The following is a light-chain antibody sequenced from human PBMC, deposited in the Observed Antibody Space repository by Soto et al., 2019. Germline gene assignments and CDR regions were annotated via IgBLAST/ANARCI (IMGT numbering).Light chain of an antibody. CDR3: TSYRTINTLI. J-gene: IGLJ2*01. Sequence: QSVLTQPASVSGSPGQSITISCTGTSSDVGGYNHVSWYQQHPGTVPKLMIYEVSNRPSGVSSRFSGSKSGNTASLTISGLQAEDEADYYCTSYRTINTLIFGGGTKLTVL. CDR1: SSDVGGYNH. CDR2: EVS. V-gene: IGLV2-14*01.